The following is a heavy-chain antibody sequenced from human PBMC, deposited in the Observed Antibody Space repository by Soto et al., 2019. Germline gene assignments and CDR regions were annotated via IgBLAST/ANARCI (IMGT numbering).Heavy chain of an antibody. CDR1: GFTFYTYA. V-gene: IGHV3-23*05. Sequence: PVGSLRLSCEASGFTFYTYAMIWVRQAPGKGLEWVTAIDSDGTDTYYADFVKGRFTVSRDNSKNTLYLQMRSLTAEDTALYYCAKGRLAVGSDWFDSWGPGTPVTVS. CDR2: IDSDGTDT. J-gene: IGHJ5*01. CDR3: AKGRLAVGSDWFDS. D-gene: IGHD1-26*01.